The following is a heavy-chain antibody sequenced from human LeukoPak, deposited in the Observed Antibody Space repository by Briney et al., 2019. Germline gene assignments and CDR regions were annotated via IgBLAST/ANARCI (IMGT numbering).Heavy chain of an antibody. CDR1: GFTFDDYA. D-gene: IGHD3-10*01. Sequence: PGGSLRLSCAASGFTFDDYAMHWVRQAPGKGLEWVSGISWNSGSIGYADSVKGRFTISRDNAKNTLYLQMNSLRAEDTAVYYCARGGGFGEKVWGQGTTVTVSS. J-gene: IGHJ6*02. V-gene: IGHV3-9*01. CDR2: ISWNSGSI. CDR3: ARGGGFGEKV.